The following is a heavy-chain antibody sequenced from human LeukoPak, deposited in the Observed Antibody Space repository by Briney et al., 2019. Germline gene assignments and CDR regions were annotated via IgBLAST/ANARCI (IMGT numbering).Heavy chain of an antibody. CDR3: ARSLAAGGTCFDS. CDR1: AFTFSDYT. CDR2: FSTTGTYI. D-gene: IGHD6-13*01. Sequence: GGSLRLSCAASAFTFSDYTMNWVRQAPGKGLEWVSSFSTTGTYIYCADSVKGRFTISRDNAKNSLYLQMNSLRAEDTALYYCARSLAAGGTCFDSWGQGTLVTVSS. V-gene: IGHV3-21*01. J-gene: IGHJ4*02.